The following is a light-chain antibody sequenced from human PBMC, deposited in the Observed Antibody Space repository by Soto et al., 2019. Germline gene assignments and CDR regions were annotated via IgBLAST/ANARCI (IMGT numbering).Light chain of an antibody. V-gene: IGKV3-15*01. CDR3: QQYNNWPPWT. CDR2: GAS. Sequence: EIVMTQSPATLSVSPGERATLSCRASQSVSSNLAWYQQKPGQAPRLLIYGASTRATGIPARFSGSGSGTEFTLTISSLQSEDFAVYYFQQYNNWPPWTCGQGTKVEIK. CDR1: QSVSSN. J-gene: IGKJ1*01.